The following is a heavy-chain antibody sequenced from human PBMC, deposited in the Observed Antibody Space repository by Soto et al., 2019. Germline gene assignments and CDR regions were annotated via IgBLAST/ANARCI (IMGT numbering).Heavy chain of an antibody. J-gene: IGHJ6*02. V-gene: IGHV1-46*02. D-gene: IGHD3-3*01. CDR2: INPSGGST. Sequence: ASVKVSCKASGYTFNSYYMQWVRQAPGQGLEWMGIINPSGGSTSYAQKFQGRVTMTRDTSTSTVYMELSSLRSEDTAVYYCARVDSYYDFWSGYYRMIYVDDYYYYYGMDVWGHGTTVTVSS. CDR1: GYTFNSYY. CDR3: ARVDSYYDFWSGYYRMIYVDDYYYYYGMDV.